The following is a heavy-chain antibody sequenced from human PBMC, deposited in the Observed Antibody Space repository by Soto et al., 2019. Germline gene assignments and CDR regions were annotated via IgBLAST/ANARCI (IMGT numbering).Heavy chain of an antibody. CDR1: GGSFSGYY. D-gene: IGHD6-6*01. J-gene: IGHJ3*02. CDR2: INHSGST. CDR3: ARGLGGGLAARRALDAFDI. Sequence: SETLSLTCAVYGGSFSGYYWSWIRQPPGKGLEWIGEINHSGSTNYNPSLKSRVTISVDTSKNQFSLKLSSVTAADTAVYYCARGLGGGLAARRALDAFDIWGQGTMVTVSS. V-gene: IGHV4-34*01.